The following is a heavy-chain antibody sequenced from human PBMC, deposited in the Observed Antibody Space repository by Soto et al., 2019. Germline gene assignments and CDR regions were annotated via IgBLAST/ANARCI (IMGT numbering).Heavy chain of an antibody. J-gene: IGHJ5*02. CDR1: GGTFSSYA. CDR3: ARGLGYCSSTSCYSDNEQPTS. CDR2: IIPIFGTA. D-gene: IGHD2-2*01. Sequence: VQLVQSGAEVKKPGSSVKVSCKASGGTFSSYAISWVRQAPGQGLEWMGGIIPIFGTANYAQKFQGRVTITADESTSTAYMELSSLRSEDTAVYYCARGLGYCSSTSCYSDNEQPTSWGQGTLVTVSS. V-gene: IGHV1-69*01.